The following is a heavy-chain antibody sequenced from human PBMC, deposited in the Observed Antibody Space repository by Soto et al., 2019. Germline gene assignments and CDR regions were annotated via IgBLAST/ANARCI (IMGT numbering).Heavy chain of an antibody. V-gene: IGHV3-23*01. CDR2: ISGSGGST. CDR3: AKGRYYYDSSGYPDDAFDI. Sequence: LRLSCAASGFTFSSYAMSWVRQAPGKGLEWVSAISGSGGSTYYADSVKGRFTISRDNSKNTLYLQMNSLRAEDTAVYYCAKGRYYYDSSGYPDDAFDIWGQGTMVTVSS. J-gene: IGHJ3*02. CDR1: GFTFSSYA. D-gene: IGHD3-22*01.